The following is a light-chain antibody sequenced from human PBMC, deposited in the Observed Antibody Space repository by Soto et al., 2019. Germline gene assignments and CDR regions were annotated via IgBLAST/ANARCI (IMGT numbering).Light chain of an antibody. J-gene: IGKJ1*01. Sequence: IQLTQSPSSLSASVGDRVTITCRASQGFSSYLAWYQQKPGKAPKLLIYAASTLQSGVPSRFSGSGSGTDFTLTTSSLQPEDFATYYCQQLNSYPPWTFGQGTKVEIK. CDR1: QGFSSY. V-gene: IGKV1-9*01. CDR3: QQLNSYPPWT. CDR2: AAS.